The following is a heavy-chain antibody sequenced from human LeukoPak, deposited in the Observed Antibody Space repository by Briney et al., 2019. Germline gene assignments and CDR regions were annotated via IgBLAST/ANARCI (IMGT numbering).Heavy chain of an antibody. Sequence: ASVKVSCKASGYTFTSYGISWVRQAPGQGLEWMGWISAYNGNTNYAQKLQGRVTMTTDTSTSTAYMELRSLRSDDTAVYYCARDLAFPYYYDSSGYSSHWFDPWGQGTLVTVSS. CDR3: ARDLAFPYYYDSSGYSSHWFDP. J-gene: IGHJ5*02. CDR2: ISAYNGNT. D-gene: IGHD3-22*01. V-gene: IGHV1-18*01. CDR1: GYTFTSYG.